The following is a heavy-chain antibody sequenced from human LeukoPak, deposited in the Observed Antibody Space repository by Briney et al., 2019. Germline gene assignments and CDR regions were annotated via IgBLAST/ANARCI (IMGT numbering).Heavy chain of an antibody. CDR3: AKDGLNGSYGSQLDY. D-gene: IGHD1-26*01. CDR2: ISYDGSNK. J-gene: IGHJ4*02. Sequence: GGSLRLSCAASGFTFSSYGMHWVRQAPGKGLEWVAVISYDGSNKYYADSVKGRFTISRDNSKNTLYLQMNSLRAEDTAVYYCAKDGLNGSYGSQLDYWGQGTLVTVSS. V-gene: IGHV3-30*18. CDR1: GFTFSSYG.